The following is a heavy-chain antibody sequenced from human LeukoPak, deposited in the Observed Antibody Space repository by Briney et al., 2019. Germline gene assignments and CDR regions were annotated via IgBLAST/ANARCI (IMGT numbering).Heavy chain of an antibody. V-gene: IGHV1-2*02. J-gene: IGHJ4*02. D-gene: IGHD2-15*01. CDR1: GYTFSGYY. Sequence: ASVKVSCKASGYTFSGYYIHWMRQAPGQGLEWMGWINPSGGGTKYAQRFQGRVTMTRDTSISTAYMELSTLTSDDMAVYFCARRYCSGGSCYPDYWGQGTLVTVSS. CDR2: INPSGGGT. CDR3: ARRYCSGGSCYPDY.